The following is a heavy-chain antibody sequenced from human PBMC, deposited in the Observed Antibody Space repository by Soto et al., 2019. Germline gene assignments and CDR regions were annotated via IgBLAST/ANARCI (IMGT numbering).Heavy chain of an antibody. Sequence: PLVPLPLPPTVSDTPTGSYHWAWFRQPPGQGLVWLGYIFHGGSTNYKASLKCRLTMAVDTAKNQFSLSLKSVTAEDASVYYCAGDPPLFRGSTPCAYVSFDLWGPGTRLNVS. CDR3: AGDPPLFRGSTPCAYVSFDL. D-gene: IGHD2-15*01. V-gene: IGHV4-59*01. J-gene: IGHJ3*01. CDR2: IFHGGST. CDR1: DTPTGSYH.